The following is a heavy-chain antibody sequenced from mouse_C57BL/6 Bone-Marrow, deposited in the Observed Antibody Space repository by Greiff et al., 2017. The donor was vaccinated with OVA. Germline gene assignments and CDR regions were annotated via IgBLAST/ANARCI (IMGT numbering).Heavy chain of an antibody. D-gene: IGHD2-3*01. CDR3: AGEWLLRGHY. V-gene: IGHV1-82*01. CDR1: GYAFSSSW. J-gene: IGHJ4*01. CDR2: IYPGDGDT. Sequence: VQLQQSGPELVKPGASVKISCKASGYAFSSSWMNWVKQRPGKGLEWIGRIYPGDGDTNYNGKFKGKATLTADKSSSTAYMQLSSLTSEDSAVYFCAGEWLLRGHYWGQGTSVTVSS.